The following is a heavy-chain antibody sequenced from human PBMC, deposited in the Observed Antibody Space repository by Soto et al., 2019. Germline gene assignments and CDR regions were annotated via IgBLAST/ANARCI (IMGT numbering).Heavy chain of an antibody. D-gene: IGHD6-13*01. V-gene: IGHV1-18*01. Sequence: QVQLVQSGAEVKKPGASVRVSCKASGYTFISYGITWVRQDPGQGLEWMGWISAYNGNANYAQKLRGRVTMTTDTSTTTAYMELRSLRPDDTAVYYCARRHITAPGDPSDYCRQGPQVTVPP. CDR1: GYTFISYG. CDR3: ARRHITAPGDPSDY. CDR2: ISAYNGNA. J-gene: IGHJ4*02.